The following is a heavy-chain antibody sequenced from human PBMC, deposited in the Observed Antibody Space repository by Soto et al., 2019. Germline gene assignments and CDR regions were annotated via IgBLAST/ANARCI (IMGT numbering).Heavy chain of an antibody. V-gene: IGHV3-23*01. Sequence: GSLRLSCAASGFTFSSYAMSWVRQAPGKGLEWVSAISGSGGSTYYADSVKGRFTISRDNSKNTLYLQMNSLRAEDTAVYYCPTPRLYCSSTSCYDSDYWGQGTLVTVYS. CDR1: GFTFSSYA. D-gene: IGHD2-2*01. J-gene: IGHJ4*02. CDR3: PTPRLYCSSTSCYDSDY. CDR2: ISGSGGST.